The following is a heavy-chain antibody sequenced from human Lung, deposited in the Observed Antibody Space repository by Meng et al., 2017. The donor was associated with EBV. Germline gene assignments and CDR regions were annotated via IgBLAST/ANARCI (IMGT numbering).Heavy chain of an antibody. V-gene: IGHV1-18*01. CDR2: INAYHGDK. CDR1: GSPFTNYG. D-gene: IGHD1-26*01. Sequence: SGGVVHKPGSRGKVPSKASGSPFTNYGITWVRQAPGQGLEWMGWINAYHGDKNYAQTLQGRVTMTTDTSTSTAYMELRSLRSDDTAVYYCARVEVGITSGDYWGQGTLVTVSS. J-gene: IGHJ4*02. CDR3: ARVEVGITSGDY.